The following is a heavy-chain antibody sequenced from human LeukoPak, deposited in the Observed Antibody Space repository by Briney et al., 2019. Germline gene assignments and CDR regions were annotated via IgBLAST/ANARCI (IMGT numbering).Heavy chain of an antibody. Sequence: ASVKVSCKASGYTFTSYYMHWVRQAPGQGLEWMGIINPSGGSTSYAQKSQGRDTMTRDTSTSTVYMELSSLRSEDTAVYYCARDLGYCSGGSCYQTTYFDYWGQGTLVTVSS. CDR2: INPSGGST. V-gene: IGHV1-46*01. J-gene: IGHJ4*02. D-gene: IGHD2-15*01. CDR1: GYTFTSYY. CDR3: ARDLGYCSGGSCYQTTYFDY.